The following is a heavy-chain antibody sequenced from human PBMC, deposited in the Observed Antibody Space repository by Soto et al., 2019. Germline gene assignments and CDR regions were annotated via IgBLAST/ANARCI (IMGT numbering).Heavy chain of an antibody. D-gene: IGHD3-3*01. V-gene: IGHV1-8*02. CDR3: ARGCTAWSGLRPTRRDYYYYYMDV. J-gene: IGHJ6*03. CDR2: MNPNSGNT. Sequence: ASVKVSCKASGYTFTGYYMHWVRQAPGQGLEWMGWMNPNSGNTGYAQKFQGRVTMTRNTSISTAYMELSSLRSEDTAVYYCARGCTAWSGLRPTRRDYYYYYMDVWGKGTTVTVSS. CDR1: GYTFTGYY.